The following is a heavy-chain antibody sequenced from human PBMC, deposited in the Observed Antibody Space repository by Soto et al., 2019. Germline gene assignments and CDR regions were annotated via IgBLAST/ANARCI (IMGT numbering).Heavy chain of an antibody. V-gene: IGHV5-10-1*01. CDR1: GYSFTSYW. D-gene: IGHD3-3*01. CDR3: ASPVRAIFGVDYNYYGMEV. CDR2: IDPSDSYT. Sequence: GESLKISCKGSGYSFTSYWISWVRQMPGKGLEWMGRIDPSDSYTNYSPSFQGHVTISADKSISTAYLQWSSLKASDTGMYFCASPVRAIFGVDYNYYGMEVWCQGTTVTVSS. J-gene: IGHJ6*02.